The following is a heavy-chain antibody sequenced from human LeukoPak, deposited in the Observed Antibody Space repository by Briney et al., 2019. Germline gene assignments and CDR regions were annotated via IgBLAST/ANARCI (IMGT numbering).Heavy chain of an antibody. CDR2: INHSGST. CDR3: ARGLYDSSGYCLFDY. D-gene: IGHD3-22*01. Sequence: KPSETLSLTCAVYGGSLSGYYWSWIRQPPGRGLEWIGEINHSGSTNYNPSLKSRVTISVDTSKNQFSLKLSSVTAADTAVYYCARGLYDSSGYCLFDYWGQGTLVTVSS. CDR1: GGSLSGYY. V-gene: IGHV4-34*01. J-gene: IGHJ4*02.